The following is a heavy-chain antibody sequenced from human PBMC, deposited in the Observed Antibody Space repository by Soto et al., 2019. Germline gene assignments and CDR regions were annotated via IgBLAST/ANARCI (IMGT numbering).Heavy chain of an antibody. D-gene: IGHD6-19*01. Sequence: PSETLSLTCSVSSGSISGSYWSWIRQSPGKGLEWLGYVYYTGSANYSPSLRSRVSISVDTSKNEFSLRLSSVTAADTAVYFCARSVAVPGAHTDYWGQGTQVTVSS. V-gene: IGHV4-59*01. CDR3: ARSVAVPGAHTDY. CDR2: VYYTGSA. J-gene: IGHJ4*02. CDR1: SGSISGSY.